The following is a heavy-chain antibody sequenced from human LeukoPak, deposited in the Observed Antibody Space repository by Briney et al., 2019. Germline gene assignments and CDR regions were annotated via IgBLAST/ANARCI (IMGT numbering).Heavy chain of an antibody. D-gene: IGHD6-19*01. V-gene: IGHV3-74*01. CDR2: INSDGSST. Sequence: GGSLRLSCAASGFTFSDFQMTWVRQAPGKGLVRVSRINSDGSSTGYADSVKGRFTISRDNAKNTLYLQMNSLRVEDTAVYYCARESGYTSGWYVGYFDYWGQGTQVTVSS. J-gene: IGHJ4*02. CDR3: ARESGYTSGWYVGYFDY. CDR1: GFTFSDFQ.